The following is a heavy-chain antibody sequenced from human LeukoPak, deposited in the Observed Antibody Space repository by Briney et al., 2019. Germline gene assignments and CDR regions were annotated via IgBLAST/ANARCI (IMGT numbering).Heavy chain of an antibody. J-gene: IGHJ5*02. CDR2: IYASGST. CDR1: GDSISSYY. V-gene: IGHV4-4*07. Sequence: SETLSLTCTISGDSISSYYWSWIRQPAGKGLEWIGRIYASGSTNYNPSLKSRVTMSLDTSKNQFSLNLSSVTAADTAVYYCARKALPGNWFDPWGQGTLVTVSS. CDR3: ARKALPGNWFDP.